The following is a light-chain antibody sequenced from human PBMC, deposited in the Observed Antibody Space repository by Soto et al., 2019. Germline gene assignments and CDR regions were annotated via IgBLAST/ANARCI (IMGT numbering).Light chain of an antibody. Sequence: EIVFSQSPGTLAFSPGGRATLSCRASQSVSSNLAWYQQKPGQAPRLLIYGASTRATGIPARFSGSGSGTEFTLTISSLQSEDFAVYYCQQYNNWPRTFGQGTKVDI. CDR3: QQYNNWPRT. CDR2: GAS. J-gene: IGKJ1*01. V-gene: IGKV3-15*01. CDR1: QSVSSN.